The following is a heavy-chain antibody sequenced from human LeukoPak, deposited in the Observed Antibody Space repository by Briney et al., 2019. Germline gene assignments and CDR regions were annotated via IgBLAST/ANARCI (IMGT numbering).Heavy chain of an antibody. D-gene: IGHD3-22*01. CDR2: IGSGGGTT. V-gene: IGHV3-23*02. CDR3: ARGGWLPPDY. Sequence: PGGSLRLSCAASGFTFSSYAMSWVRQAPGKGLEWVSSIGSGGGTTYYGDSVKGRFTISRDNSKNTLYLQINSLRAEDTAVYYCARGGWLPPDYWGQGTLVTVSS. CDR1: GFTFSSYA. J-gene: IGHJ4*02.